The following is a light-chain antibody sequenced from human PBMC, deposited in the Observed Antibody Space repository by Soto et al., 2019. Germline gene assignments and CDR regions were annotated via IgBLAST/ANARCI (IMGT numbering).Light chain of an antibody. CDR3: SSITSRSTFV. V-gene: IGLV2-14*01. J-gene: IGLJ1*01. Sequence: QSVLTQPASVSGSPGQSIAISCTATRSDVGAYNYVSCYQQHPGKAPKLMISEVTNRPSGVSDRFSGSKSGNTASLTISGLQAEDEADYYCSSITSRSTFVFGTGTKVTLL. CDR1: RSDVGAYNY. CDR2: EVT.